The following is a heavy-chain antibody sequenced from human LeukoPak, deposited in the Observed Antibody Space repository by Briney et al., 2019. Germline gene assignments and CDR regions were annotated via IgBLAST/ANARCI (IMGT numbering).Heavy chain of an antibody. CDR3: AKFSR. CDR2: ISGSGGST. V-gene: IGHV3-23*01. D-gene: IGHD2/OR15-2a*01. CDR1: GGSISSYY. Sequence: ETLSLTCTVSGGSISSYYWSWVRQAPGKGLEWVSAISGSGGSTYYADSVKGRFTISRDNSKNTLYLQMNSLRAEDTAVYYCAKFSRWGQGTLVTVSS. J-gene: IGHJ4*02.